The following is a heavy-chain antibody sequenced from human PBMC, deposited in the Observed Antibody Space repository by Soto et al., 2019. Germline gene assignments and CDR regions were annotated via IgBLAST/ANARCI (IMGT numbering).Heavy chain of an antibody. J-gene: IGHJ4*02. D-gene: IGHD3-9*01. CDR1: GGSVSSNNYY. Sequence: SETLSLTCTVSGGSVSSNNYYWGWIRQSPGKGLEWIGSIYYSGSTYYNPSLESRVTISIDKSKNQFSLKVISVTAADTAVYYCARLEGLATISYYFDYWGQGTLVTLSS. CDR3: ARLEGLATISYYFDY. CDR2: IYYSGST. V-gene: IGHV4-39*01.